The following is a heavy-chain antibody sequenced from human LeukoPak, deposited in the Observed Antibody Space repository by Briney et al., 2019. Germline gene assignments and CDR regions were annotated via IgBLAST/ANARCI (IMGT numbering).Heavy chain of an antibody. CDR1: GFTFSSYS. CDR2: ISSSSSYI. Sequence: GGSLRLSCAASGFTFSSYSMNWVRQAPGKGLEWVSSISSSSSYIYYADSVKGRFTISRDNAKNSLYLQMNSLRAEDTAVYYWPSSSYDILTGYSPSWGQGTLVTVSS. D-gene: IGHD3-9*01. CDR3: PSSSYDILTGYSPS. J-gene: IGHJ5*02. V-gene: IGHV3-21*01.